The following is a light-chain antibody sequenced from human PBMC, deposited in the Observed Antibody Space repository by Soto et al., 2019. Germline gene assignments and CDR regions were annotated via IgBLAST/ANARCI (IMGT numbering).Light chain of an antibody. Sequence: QSALTQPASVSGSPGQSITISCTGTSSDVGGYNYVSWYQQHPGKAPKLMISEVSNRSSGVSNRFSGSKSGNTASLTISGIQDEDEADYYCSSYTDSSPLVVFGGGTKLTVL. V-gene: IGLV2-14*01. J-gene: IGLJ2*01. CDR2: EVS. CDR3: SSYTDSSPLVV. CDR1: SSDVGGYNY.